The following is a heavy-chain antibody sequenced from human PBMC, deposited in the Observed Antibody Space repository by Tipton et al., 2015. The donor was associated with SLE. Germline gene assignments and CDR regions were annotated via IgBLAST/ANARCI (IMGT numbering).Heavy chain of an antibody. V-gene: IGHV4-4*02. D-gene: IGHD1-1*01. Sequence: TLSLTCAVSGDSMNTDNWWSWVRQPPGKGLEWIGEIYDSGNINYNASLKSRVTLSVDKSKNQFSLRLNSVTAADTAIYYCARVGDHTSGTAFDQWGLGTLVTVSS. CDR3: ARVGDHTSGTAFDQ. CDR2: IYDSGNI. CDR1: GDSMNTDNW. J-gene: IGHJ5*02.